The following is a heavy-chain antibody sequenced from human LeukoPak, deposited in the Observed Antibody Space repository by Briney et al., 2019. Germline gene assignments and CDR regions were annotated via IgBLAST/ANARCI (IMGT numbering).Heavy chain of an antibody. Sequence: KPSGTLSPTCAVSGGSISSSNWWSWVRQPPGKGLEWIGEIYHSGSTNYNPSLKSRVTISVDKSKNQFSLKLSSVTAADTAVYYCARGVGELSSLHFVPFDPWGQGTLVTVSS. D-gene: IGHD3-16*02. CDR3: ARGVGELSSLHFVPFDP. V-gene: IGHV4-4*02. CDR1: GGSISSSNW. CDR2: IYHSGST. J-gene: IGHJ5*02.